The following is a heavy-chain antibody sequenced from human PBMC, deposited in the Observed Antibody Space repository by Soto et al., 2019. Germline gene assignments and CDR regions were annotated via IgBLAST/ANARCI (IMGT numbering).Heavy chain of an antibody. J-gene: IGHJ4*01. CDR2: VKSKTDGGTT. CDR3: TTDSYITSIIVRFDY. D-gene: IGHD3-22*01. CDR1: GFTFSNAW. V-gene: IGHV3-15*07. Sequence: GGSLRLSCAASGFTFSNAWINWVRQTPGKGLEWVGRVKSKTDGGTTDFAVPVKGRFAISRDDSKNMVYLEMNSLKTEDTAIYYCTTDSYITSIIVRFDYWGHGTLVTVSS.